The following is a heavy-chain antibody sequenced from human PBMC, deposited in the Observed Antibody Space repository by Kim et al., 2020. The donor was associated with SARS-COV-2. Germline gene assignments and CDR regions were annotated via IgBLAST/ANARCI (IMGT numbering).Heavy chain of an antibody. CDR1: GGSISSYY. V-gene: IGHV4-59*08. J-gene: IGHJ3*02. Sequence: SETLSLTCTVSGGSISSYYWSWIRQPPGKGLEWIGYIYYSGSTNYNPSLKSRVTITVDTSKNQFSLKLSVVTAADTAVYYCARLGIKRAFDIWGQGTMDTVSS. D-gene: IGHD6-13*01. CDR2: IYYSGST. CDR3: ARLGIKRAFDI.